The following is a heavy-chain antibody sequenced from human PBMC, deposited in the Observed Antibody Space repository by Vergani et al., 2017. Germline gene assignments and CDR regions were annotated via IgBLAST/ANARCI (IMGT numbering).Heavy chain of an antibody. V-gene: IGHV4-61*02. Sequence: QVQLQESGPGLVKPSQTLSLTCTVSGGSISSGSYYWSWIRQPAGKGLEWIGRIYTSGSTNYNPSLKSRVTISVDTSKNQFSLKLSSVTAADTAVYYCARGSPGGPAAILYDYWGQGTLVTVSS. CDR1: GGSISSGSYY. CDR2: IYTSGST. D-gene: IGHD2-2*01. J-gene: IGHJ4*02. CDR3: ARGSPGGPAAILYDY.